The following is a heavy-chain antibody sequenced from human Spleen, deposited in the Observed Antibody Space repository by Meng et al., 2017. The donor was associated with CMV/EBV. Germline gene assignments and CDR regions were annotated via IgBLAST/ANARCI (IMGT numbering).Heavy chain of an antibody. CDR3: ATGTTGFISY. J-gene: IGHJ4*02. D-gene: IGHD4-17*01. Sequence: QVKLQQWGAGLLKPSGTLSLTCAVYGGSFSGYYWSWIRQPPGKGLEWIGEINHSGSTNYNPSLKSRVTISVDTSKNQFSLKLSSVTAADTAVYYCATGTTGFISYWGQGTLVTVSS. CDR1: GGSFSGYY. CDR2: INHSGST. V-gene: IGHV4-34*01.